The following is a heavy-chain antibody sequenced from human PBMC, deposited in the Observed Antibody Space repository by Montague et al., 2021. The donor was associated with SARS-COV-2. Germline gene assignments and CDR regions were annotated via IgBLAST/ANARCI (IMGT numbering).Heavy chain of an antibody. Sequence: CAISGDSVSRNNPAWNWIRQSPSRGLEWLGRTYYGSSWNTDYAVSVKSRITISPDTSKNQFSLHLNPVTPEDTAVYYCARGWSYAFDIWSQGTMVTVSS. V-gene: IGHV6-1*01. CDR2: TYYGSSWNT. CDR3: ARGWSYAFDI. J-gene: IGHJ3*02. CDR1: GDSVSRNNPA. D-gene: IGHD1-26*01.